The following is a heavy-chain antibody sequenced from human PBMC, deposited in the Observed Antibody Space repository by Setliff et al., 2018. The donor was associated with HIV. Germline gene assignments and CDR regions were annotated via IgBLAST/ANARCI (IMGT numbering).Heavy chain of an antibody. J-gene: IGHJ4*02. D-gene: IGHD3-10*01. CDR1: GGSMRSSGYS. Sequence: SETLSLTCAVSGGSMRSSGYSWTWIRQAPGKGLEWVGYIYYNGNAYYNPSPKSRVTISVDRSKNQFSLKLTSMTAADTAVYYCARGESWAWELHAVWGQGTLVTVSS. CDR2: IYYNGNA. CDR3: ARGESWAWELHAV. V-gene: IGHV4-30-2*01.